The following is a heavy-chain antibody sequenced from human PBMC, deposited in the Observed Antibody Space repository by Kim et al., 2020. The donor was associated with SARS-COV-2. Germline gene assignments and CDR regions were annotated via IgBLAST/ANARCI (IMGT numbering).Heavy chain of an antibody. Sequence: SVKVSCKASGGTFSSYAISWVRQAPGQGLEWMGGIIPIFGTANYAQKFQGRVTITADESTSTAYMELSSLRSEDTAVYYCARGVTTFPSLNYYMDVWGKGTTVTVSS. CDR2: IIPIFGTA. CDR3: ARGVTTFPSLNYYMDV. D-gene: IGHD2-21*02. CDR1: GGTFSSYA. J-gene: IGHJ6*03. V-gene: IGHV1-69*13.